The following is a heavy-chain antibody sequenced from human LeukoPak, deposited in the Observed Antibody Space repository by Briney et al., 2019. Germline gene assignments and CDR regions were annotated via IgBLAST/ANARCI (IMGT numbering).Heavy chain of an antibody. CDR3: ARGLRREQQLLRAFDY. D-gene: IGHD6-13*01. CDR1: GYTFTNYD. Sequence: ASVRVSCKASGYTFTNYDINWVRQASGQGLEWMGWMNPNSGNTGSAQKFQGRVTMTSNTSISTAYMELSSLRSGDTAVYYCARGLRREQQLLRAFDYWGQGTPVTVSS. V-gene: IGHV1-8*01. CDR2: MNPNSGNT. J-gene: IGHJ4*02.